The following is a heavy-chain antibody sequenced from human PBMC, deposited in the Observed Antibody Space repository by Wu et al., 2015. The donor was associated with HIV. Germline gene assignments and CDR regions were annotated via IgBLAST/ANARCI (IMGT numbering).Heavy chain of an antibody. CDR1: GYTLTSHY. J-gene: IGHJ5*02. CDR2: INPSGGST. CDR3: ARDGSLSALENWFDP. D-gene: IGHD1-1*01. V-gene: IGHV1-46*01. Sequence: QVQLVQSGAEVKKPGASVKVSCKASGYTLTSHYMHWVRQAPGQGLEWMGIINPSGGSTSYAQKFQGRLTLSTETSTKTAYLELRSLRSDDTAVYYCARDGSLSALENWFDPWGQGTLVMVSS.